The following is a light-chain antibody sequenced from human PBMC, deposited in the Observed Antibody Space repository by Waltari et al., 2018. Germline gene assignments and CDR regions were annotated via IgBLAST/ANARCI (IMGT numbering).Light chain of an antibody. CDR1: QSISDW. CDR3: QQYNNFPYT. CDR2: EAS. J-gene: IGKJ2*01. Sequence: DIQMTQSPSPLSASVGDTVPIPCRASQSISDWLAWYQQKPGKAPKLLIHEASNLENGVPSRFSGSGSGTEFTLTISSLQPDDFATYYCQQYNNFPYTFGQGTKLEIK. V-gene: IGKV1-5*01.